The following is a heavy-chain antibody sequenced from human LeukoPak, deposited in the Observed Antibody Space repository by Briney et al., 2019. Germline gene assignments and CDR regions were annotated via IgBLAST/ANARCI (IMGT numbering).Heavy chain of an antibody. V-gene: IGHV3-23*01. CDR2: INANSGTT. Sequence: GGSLRLSCTASGFTFSSLAMTWVRQPPGKGLEWVSTINANSGTTSYAASVRGRFTISRDNSKNTLYLQLNTLRADDTATYYCAKPISGGLAVTADWFHPWGQGTLVVVSS. J-gene: IGHJ5*01. CDR3: AKPISGGLAVTADWFHP. D-gene: IGHD6-19*01. CDR1: GFTFSSLA.